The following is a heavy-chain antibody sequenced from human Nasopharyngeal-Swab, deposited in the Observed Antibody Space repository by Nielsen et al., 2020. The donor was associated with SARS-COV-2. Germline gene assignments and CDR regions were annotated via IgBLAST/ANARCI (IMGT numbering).Heavy chain of an antibody. D-gene: IGHD1-26*01. CDR2: ISYDGSNK. V-gene: IGHV3-30*04. CDR1: GFTFSSYA. CDR3: ARAHSGSYFSAFDI. Sequence: AESLRLSCAASGFTFSSYAMHWVRQAPGKGLEWVAVISYDGSNKYYADSVKGRFTISRDNSKNTLYLQMNSLRAEDTAVYYCARAHSGSYFSAFDIWGQGTMVTVSS. J-gene: IGHJ3*02.